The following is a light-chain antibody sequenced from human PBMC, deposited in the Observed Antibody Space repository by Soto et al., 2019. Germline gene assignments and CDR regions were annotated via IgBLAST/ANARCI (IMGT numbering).Light chain of an antibody. Sequence: QSALTQPASVSGSPGQSITISCAGSISDVGSSNLVSWYQQHPGKVPKLIIYEGNRRPSGVSSRFSGSNSGKTASLTISGLQAEDEADYYWCSYVGARRYVFVIATKVTVL. V-gene: IGLV2-23*01. CDR3: CSYVGARRYV. J-gene: IGLJ1*01. CDR2: EGN. CDR1: ISDVGSSNL.